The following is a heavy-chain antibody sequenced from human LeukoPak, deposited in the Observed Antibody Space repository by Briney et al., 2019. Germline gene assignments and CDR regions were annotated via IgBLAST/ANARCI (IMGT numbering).Heavy chain of an antibody. CDR1: GFIVSSCY. CDR3: ASDSPYYGMDV. Sequence: PGGSLRLSCAASGFIVSSCYMYWVRQAPGKGLLWVSRINSDGSATIYADSVRGRFTISRDNAKNTLYLQMSGLRVEDTAVYHCASDSPYYGMDVWGQGTTVTVSS. J-gene: IGHJ6*02. V-gene: IGHV3-74*01. CDR2: INSDGSAT.